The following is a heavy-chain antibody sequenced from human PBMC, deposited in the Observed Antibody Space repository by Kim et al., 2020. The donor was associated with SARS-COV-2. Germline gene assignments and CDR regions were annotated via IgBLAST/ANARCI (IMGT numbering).Heavy chain of an antibody. Sequence: ASVKVSCKASGYSFTSYDINWVRQATGQGLEWLGWINPNSMNPRYAQGFTGRFAFPWDTSVRTAYLQLSSLNPEDTAVYYCARVLVPLGVVGGWEYWG. CDR2: INPNSMNP. CDR1: GYSFTSYD. V-gene: IGHV7-4-1*02. CDR3: ARVLVPLGVVGGWEY. D-gene: IGHD3-10*01. J-gene: IGHJ4*01.